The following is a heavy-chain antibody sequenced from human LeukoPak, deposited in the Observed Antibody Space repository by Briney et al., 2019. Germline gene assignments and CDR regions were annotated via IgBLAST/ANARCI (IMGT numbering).Heavy chain of an antibody. Sequence: LSGGSLRLSCAASGFTFSSYAMSWVRQAPGKGLEWVSAISGSGESTYYADSVKGRFTISRDNYKNTLYLQMSSLRAEDTAVYYCAKFTGSGNYYSSEYFQQWGQGTLVTVSS. CDR2: ISGSGEST. CDR3: AKFTGSGNYYSSEYFQQ. D-gene: IGHD1-26*01. V-gene: IGHV3-23*01. J-gene: IGHJ1*01. CDR1: GFTFSSYA.